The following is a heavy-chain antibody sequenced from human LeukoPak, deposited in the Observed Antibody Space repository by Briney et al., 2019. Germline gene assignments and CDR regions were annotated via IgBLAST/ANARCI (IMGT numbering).Heavy chain of an antibody. D-gene: IGHD2-8*01. Sequence: PGGSLRLSCAASGFTFSGSGMHWVRQAPGKGLEWLAVTSYDGSNKYYADSVKGRFTISRDNSKNTLYLQMNSLRAEDTAVYYCAKEYCSNSVCHSLDYWGQGTLVTVSS. J-gene: IGHJ4*02. V-gene: IGHV3-30*18. CDR3: AKEYCSNSVCHSLDY. CDR2: TSYDGSNK. CDR1: GFTFSGSG.